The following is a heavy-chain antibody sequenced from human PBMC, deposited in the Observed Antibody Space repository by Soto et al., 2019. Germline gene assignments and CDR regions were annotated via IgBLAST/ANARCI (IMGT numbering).Heavy chain of an antibody. D-gene: IGHD6-13*01. CDR2: IVVGSGNT. V-gene: IGHV1-58*01. Sequence: KASGFTFTSSAVQWVRQARGQRLEWIGWIVVGSGNTNYAQKFQERVTITRDMSTSTAYMELSSLRSEDTAVYYCAAESRPTYSSSWYAGTVIVHYYYGMDVWGQGTTVTVSS. CDR3: AAESRPTYSSSWYAGTVIVHYYYGMDV. J-gene: IGHJ6*02. CDR1: GFTFTSSA.